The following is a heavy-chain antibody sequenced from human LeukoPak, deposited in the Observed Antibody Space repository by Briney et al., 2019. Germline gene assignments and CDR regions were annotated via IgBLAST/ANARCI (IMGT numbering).Heavy chain of an antibody. CDR2: IWYDGSNK. CDR3: AKVLGQYYYYYMDV. V-gene: IGHV3-33*06. D-gene: IGHD3-16*01. J-gene: IGHJ6*03. Sequence: GGSLRLSCAASGFTFSSYVMHWVRQAPGKGLEWVAVIWYDGSNKYYADSVKGRFTISRDNSKNTLYLQMNSLRAEDTAVYYCAKVLGQYYYYYMDVWGKGTTVTVSS. CDR1: GFTFSSYV.